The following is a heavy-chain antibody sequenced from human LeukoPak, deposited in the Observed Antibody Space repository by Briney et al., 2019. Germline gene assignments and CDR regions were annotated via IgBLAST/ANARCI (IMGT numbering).Heavy chain of an antibody. CDR3: ARAYLNDYSNYFDY. Sequence: GASVKVSCKASRYTFTRYGISWVRQAPGQGLEWMGWISAYNGNTNCAQKLQGRLTMTTDTSTSTAYMELRSLRSDDTAVYYCARAYLNDYSNYFDYWGQGTLVTVSS. CDR1: RYTFTRYG. J-gene: IGHJ4*02. CDR2: ISAYNGNT. V-gene: IGHV1-18*01. D-gene: IGHD4-11*01.